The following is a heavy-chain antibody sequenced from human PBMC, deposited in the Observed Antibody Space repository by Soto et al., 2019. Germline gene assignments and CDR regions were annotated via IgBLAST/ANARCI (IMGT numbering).Heavy chain of an antibody. V-gene: IGHV3-9*01. CDR3: AKEDSGGVMDV. D-gene: IGHD1-26*01. CDR2: ISWNSGSI. CDR1: GFTFDDYA. Sequence: GGSLRLSCAASGFTFDDYAMHWVRQAPGKGLEWVSGISWNSGSIGYADSVKGRFTISRDNAKNSLYLQMNSLRAEDTALYYCAKEDSGGVMDVWGKGTTVTVSS. J-gene: IGHJ6*04.